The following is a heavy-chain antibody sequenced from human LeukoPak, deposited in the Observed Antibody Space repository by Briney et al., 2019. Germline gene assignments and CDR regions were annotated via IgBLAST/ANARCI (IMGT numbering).Heavy chain of an antibody. Sequence: GGSLRLSCATSGFTFNNAWMSWVRQAPGKGLEWVGRIRSKADGGTTDYAAPVKGRFTISRDDSKNTLYLQMNSLKAEDTAVYYCAREDSYYYGSGSYPFDYWGQGTLVTVSS. CDR1: GFTFNNAW. CDR2: IRSKADGGTT. V-gene: IGHV3-15*01. D-gene: IGHD3-10*01. CDR3: AREDSYYYGSGSYPFDY. J-gene: IGHJ4*02.